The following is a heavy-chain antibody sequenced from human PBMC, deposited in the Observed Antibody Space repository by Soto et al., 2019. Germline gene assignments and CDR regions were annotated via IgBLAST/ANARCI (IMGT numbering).Heavy chain of an antibody. D-gene: IGHD2-2*01. J-gene: IGHJ5*02. CDR2: IIPIFGTA. CDR1: GGTFSSYA. Sequence: ASVKVSCKASGGTFSSYAISWVRQAPGQGLEWMGGIIPIFGTANYAQKFQGRVTITADESTSTAYMELSSLRSEDTAVYYCARDRSNGDGWFDPWGQGTLVTVSS. CDR3: ARDRSNGDGWFDP. V-gene: IGHV1-69*13.